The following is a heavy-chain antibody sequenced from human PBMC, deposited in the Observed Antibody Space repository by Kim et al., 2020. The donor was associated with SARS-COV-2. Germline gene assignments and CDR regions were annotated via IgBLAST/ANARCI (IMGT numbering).Heavy chain of an antibody. D-gene: IGHD6-19*01. CDR3: STDGPGWSRYT. CDR2: IGAGDNK. Sequence: GGSLRLSCEASGFTSRFPFSACGMTWVRQAPGKGPEWISRIGAGDNKFYGDCLRGQFTVSRDNAKNSVYLQIDNVRPADTAVYYCSTDGPGWSRYTWGQGTLVTVSS. V-gene: IGHV3-21*01. J-gene: IGHJ5*02. CDR1: GFTSRFPFSACG.